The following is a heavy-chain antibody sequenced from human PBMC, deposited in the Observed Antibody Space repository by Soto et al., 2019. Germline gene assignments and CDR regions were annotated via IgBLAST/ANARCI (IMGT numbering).Heavy chain of an antibody. CDR2: VYHSGNS. CDR3: ARVARVIAANYFYSLAV. Sequence: QLQLRESGPGLVKPSATLSLTCAVSGSSVSSSNWWSWVRQPPGKGLEWIGEVYHSGNSNYNPSLKSRVTLSVDESKNQFSLQLNSVTAADTAVYYCARVARVIAANYFYSLAVWGQWTTVTISS. V-gene: IGHV4-4*02. CDR1: GSSVSSSNW. D-gene: IGHD2-15*01. J-gene: IGHJ6*02.